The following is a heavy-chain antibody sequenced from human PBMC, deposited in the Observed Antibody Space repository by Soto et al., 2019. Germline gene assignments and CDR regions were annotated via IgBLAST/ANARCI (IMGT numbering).Heavy chain of an antibody. Sequence: GGSLRLSCAASGFTFSIYGMNWARQAPGKGLEWVSYIGSSGTTIYYADSVKGRFTVSRDNAKNSLYLQMNSLRNEDTAVYYCARDLVTTFVYWGQGTLVTVSS. CDR3: ARDLVTTFVY. V-gene: IGHV3-48*02. D-gene: IGHD4-17*01. CDR1: GFTFSIYG. CDR2: IGSSGTTI. J-gene: IGHJ4*02.